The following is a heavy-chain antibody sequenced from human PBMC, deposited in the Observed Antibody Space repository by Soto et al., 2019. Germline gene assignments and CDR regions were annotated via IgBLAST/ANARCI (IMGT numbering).Heavy chain of an antibody. V-gene: IGHV3-43*01. J-gene: IGHJ6*02. CDR3: AKDLYSSSWYGAYYGMDV. CDR2: ISWDGGST. Sequence: GGSLRLSCAASGFTFDDYTMHWVRQAPGKGLEWVSLISWDGGSTYYADPVKGRFTISRDNSKNSLYLQMNSLRTEDTALYYCAKDLYSSSWYGAYYGMDVWGQGTTVTVSS. D-gene: IGHD6-13*01. CDR1: GFTFDDYT.